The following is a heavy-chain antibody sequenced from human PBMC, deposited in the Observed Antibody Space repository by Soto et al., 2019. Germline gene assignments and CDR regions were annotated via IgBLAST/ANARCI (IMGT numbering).Heavy chain of an antibody. Sequence: TSETLSLTCTVSGGSTSSGDYYWSWIRQPPGKGLEWIGYIYYSGSTYYNPSLKSRVTISVDTSKNQFSLKLSSVTAADTAVYYCARDRRSYREDYYYGMDVWGQGTTVTVSS. CDR3: ARDRRSYREDYYYGMDV. CDR1: GGSTSSGDYY. V-gene: IGHV4-30-4*01. CDR2: IYYSGST. D-gene: IGHD1-26*01. J-gene: IGHJ6*02.